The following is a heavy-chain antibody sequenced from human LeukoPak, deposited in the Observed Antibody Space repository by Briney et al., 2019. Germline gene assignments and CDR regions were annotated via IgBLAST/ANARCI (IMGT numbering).Heavy chain of an antibody. J-gene: IGHJ3*02. CDR1: GGSVNTGSYY. V-gene: IGHV4-61*01. D-gene: IGHD5-18*01. Sequence: SETLSLTCTVPGGSVNTGSYYWNWIRQPPGKGLEWIGFIYYSGSTSYNPSLKSRVTISVDTSKNQFSLNLSSVTAADTAVYFCARQFDSYGYAFDMWGQGTMVTVSS. CDR2: IYYSGST. CDR3: ARQFDSYGYAFDM.